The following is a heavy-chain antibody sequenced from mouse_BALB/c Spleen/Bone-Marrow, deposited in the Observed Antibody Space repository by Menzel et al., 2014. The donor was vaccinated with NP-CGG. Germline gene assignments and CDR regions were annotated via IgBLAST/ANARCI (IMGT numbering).Heavy chain of an antibody. Sequence: EVQLQQSGPELVKPGASVKISCKASGYSFTGYFMNWVMQSHGKSLEWIGRINPYNGDTFYNQKFKGKATLTVDKSSSTAHMELRSLASEDSAVCYCARGGGYYYGSSPYFDVWGAGTTVTVSS. CDR1: GYSFTGYF. J-gene: IGHJ1*01. D-gene: IGHD1-1*01. V-gene: IGHV1-20*02. CDR2: INPYNGDT. CDR3: ARGGGYYYGSSPYFDV.